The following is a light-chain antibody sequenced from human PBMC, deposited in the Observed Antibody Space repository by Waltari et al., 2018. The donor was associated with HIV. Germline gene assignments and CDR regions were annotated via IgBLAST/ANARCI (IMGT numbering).Light chain of an antibody. Sequence: QSVLTQPPSASGTPGQRVTISCSGSSSNIGSNYVYWYQQLPGTAPKLLLYRNSQRPSGVPDRFSGSKSGTTASLAISGLRAEDEADYYCAAGGNSLSHVFGGGTKLTVL. CDR3: AAGGNSLSHV. V-gene: IGLV1-47*01. J-gene: IGLJ2*01. CDR1: SSNIGSNY. CDR2: RNS.